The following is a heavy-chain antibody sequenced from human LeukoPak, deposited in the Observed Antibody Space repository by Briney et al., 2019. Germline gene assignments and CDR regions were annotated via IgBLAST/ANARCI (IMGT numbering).Heavy chain of an antibody. CDR1: GGSFSGYY. CDR3: ARPTMVRGVPLPFDY. CDR2: INHSGST. D-gene: IGHD3-10*01. V-gene: IGHV4-34*01. Sequence: PSETPSLTCAVYGGSFSGYYWSWIRQPPGKGLEWIGEINHSGSTNYNPSLKSRVTISVDTSKNQFSLKLSSVTAADTAVYYCARPTMVRGVPLPFDYWGQGTLVTVSS. J-gene: IGHJ4*02.